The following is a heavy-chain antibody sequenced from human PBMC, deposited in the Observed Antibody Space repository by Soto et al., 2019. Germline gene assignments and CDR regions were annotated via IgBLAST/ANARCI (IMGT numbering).Heavy chain of an antibody. D-gene: IGHD3-10*01. J-gene: IGHJ6*02. CDR1: GGTFSSYA. V-gene: IGHV1-69*13. Sequence: SVKVSCKAPGGTFSSYALSWVRQAPGQGLGWMGGIIPIFGTANYAQKFQGRVTITADESTSTAYMELSSLRSEDTAVYYCARRITMVRGVRYYYYGMDVWGQGTTVTVSS. CDR2: IIPIFGTA. CDR3: ARRITMVRGVRYYYYGMDV.